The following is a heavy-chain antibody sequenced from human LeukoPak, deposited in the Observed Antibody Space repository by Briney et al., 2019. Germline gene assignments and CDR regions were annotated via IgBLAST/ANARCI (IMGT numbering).Heavy chain of an antibody. D-gene: IGHD6-19*01. CDR1: GFTYSSYA. J-gene: IGHJ6*03. CDR3: AKGGDSSGRYLRYYYYMDV. Sequence: GGSLRLSCAASGFTYSSYAMSWVRQAPGKGLEWVSAISGSGGSTYYADSVKGRFTISRDNSKNTLYVQMNSLRVEDTAVYYCAKGGDSSGRYLRYYYYMDVWGKGTTVTVSS. CDR2: ISGSGGST. V-gene: IGHV3-23*01.